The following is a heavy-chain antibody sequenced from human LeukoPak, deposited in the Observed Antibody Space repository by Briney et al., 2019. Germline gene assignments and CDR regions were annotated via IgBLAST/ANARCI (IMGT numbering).Heavy chain of an antibody. D-gene: IGHD3-10*01. Sequence: SETLSLTCIVSGGSIRNYYWNWIRQSPGKGLEWIGFIHYSGNTHYRPTLRSRVTMSVDTSKNQFSLKLSSVTAADTAVYYCARIYGPDAFDIWGQGTMVTVSS. CDR1: GGSIRNYY. CDR2: IHYSGNT. J-gene: IGHJ3*02. V-gene: IGHV4-59*12. CDR3: ARIYGPDAFDI.